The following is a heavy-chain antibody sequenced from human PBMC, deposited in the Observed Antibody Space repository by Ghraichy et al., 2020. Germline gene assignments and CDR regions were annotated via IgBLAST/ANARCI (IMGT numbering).Heavy chain of an antibody. J-gene: IGHJ4*02. CDR2: IKSRADGGAT. V-gene: IGHV3-15*01. CDR1: GFNFPDAW. CDR3: VTGGELWATHYFDY. Sequence: GGSLRLSCVGGGFNFPDAWMSWVRQAPGKGLEWIGHIKSRADGGATESAAPVDGRFFISRDDSRNTVYLQMNRVKADDSGLYYCVTGGELWATHYFDYWGRGTRVIVSS. D-gene: IGHD3-16*01.